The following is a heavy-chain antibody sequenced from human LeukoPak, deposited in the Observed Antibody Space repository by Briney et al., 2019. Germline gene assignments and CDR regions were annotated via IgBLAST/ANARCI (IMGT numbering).Heavy chain of an antibody. CDR3: ARQMGFPWYFDL. CDR2: VHLDGRT. J-gene: IGHJ2*01. CDR1: GGSVTSTNW. D-gene: IGHD5-24*01. V-gene: IGHV4-4*02. Sequence: PSETLSLTCGVSGGSVTSTNWWTWVRQPPGKGLEWIGEVHLDGRTNYNPSLKSRLTMSVDLSENHVSLKLSSVTAADTAVFYCARQMGFPWYFDLWGRGTLVTVSS.